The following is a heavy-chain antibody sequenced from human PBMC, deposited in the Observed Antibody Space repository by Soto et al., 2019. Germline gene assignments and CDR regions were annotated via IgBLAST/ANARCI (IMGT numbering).Heavy chain of an antibody. J-gene: IGHJ6*03. V-gene: IGHV3-74*01. CDR2: INSDGSST. CDR1: GFTFSSYW. CDR3: ASCYCNNDVSNYYYYMAV. D-gene: IGHD2-8*01. Sequence: EVQLVESGGGLVQPGGSLRLSCAASGFTFSSYWMHWVRQAPGKGLVWVSRINSDGSSTSYADSVKGRFTISRDNAKNTLYLQMNSLRAEDTAVYYCASCYCNNDVSNYYYYMAVWGKGTKVTVSS.